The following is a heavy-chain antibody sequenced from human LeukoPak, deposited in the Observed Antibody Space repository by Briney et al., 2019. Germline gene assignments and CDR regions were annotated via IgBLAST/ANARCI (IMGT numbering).Heavy chain of an antibody. V-gene: IGHV1-2*02. J-gene: IGHJ4*02. CDR1: GYTFTGYY. D-gene: IGHD2-21*01. CDR2: INPNSGGT. CDR3: ARGPHLAVRGAY. Sequence: GASVKVSCNASGYTFTGYYMHWVRHAPGQGLEWMGWINPNSGGTNYAQKLQGRVTMTRDTSISTAYMELSRLRSDDTAVYYCARGPHLAVRGAYWGQGTLVTVSS.